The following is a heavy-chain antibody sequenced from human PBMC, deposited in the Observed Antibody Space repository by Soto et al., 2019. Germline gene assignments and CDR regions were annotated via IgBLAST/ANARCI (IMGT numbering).Heavy chain of an antibody. V-gene: IGHV3-33*01. D-gene: IGHD4-17*01. Sequence: GGSLRLSCAASGFTFSSYGMHWVRQAPGKGLEWVAVIWYDGSNKYYADSVKGRFTISRDNSKNTLYLQMNSLRAEDTAVYYCARDYGDYVGIDYWGQGTLVTVSS. CDR3: ARDYGDYVGIDY. CDR2: IWYDGSNK. CDR1: GFTFSSYG. J-gene: IGHJ4*02.